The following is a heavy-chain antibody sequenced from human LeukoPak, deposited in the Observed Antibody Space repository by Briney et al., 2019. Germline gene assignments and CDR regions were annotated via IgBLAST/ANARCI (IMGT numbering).Heavy chain of an antibody. J-gene: IGHJ6*02. Sequence: ASVKVSCKASGYTFASYAMHWVRQAPGQRLEWMGWINAGNGNTKYSQKFQGRVTITRDTSASTAYMELSSLRSEDTAVYYCARSPRDSSGWYKSQNYYYYYGMDVWGQGTTVTVSS. CDR3: ARSPRDSSGWYKSQNYYYYYGMDV. CDR1: GYTFASYA. CDR2: INAGNGNT. D-gene: IGHD6-19*01. V-gene: IGHV1-3*01.